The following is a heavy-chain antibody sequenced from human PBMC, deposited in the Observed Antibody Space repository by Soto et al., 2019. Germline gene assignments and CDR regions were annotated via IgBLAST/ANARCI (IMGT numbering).Heavy chain of an antibody. Sequence: PSETLSLTCAVSGGSISSGGYSWSWIRQPPGKGLEWIGYIYHSGSTYYNPSLKSRVTISVDRSKNQFSLKLSSVTAADTAVYYCASARYYYDSSGLPDAFDIWGQGTMVTVSS. CDR2: IYHSGST. J-gene: IGHJ3*02. CDR1: GGSISSGGYS. D-gene: IGHD3-22*01. V-gene: IGHV4-30-2*01. CDR3: ASARYYYDSSGLPDAFDI.